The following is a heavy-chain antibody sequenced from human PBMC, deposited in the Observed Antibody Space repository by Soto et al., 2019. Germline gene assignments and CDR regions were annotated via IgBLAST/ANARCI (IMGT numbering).Heavy chain of an antibody. CDR3: TTNRTLGYCSSTSCSHYYYYGMDV. D-gene: IGHD2-2*01. J-gene: IGHJ6*02. CDR1: GFTFSNAW. Sequence: GGSLRLSCAASGFTFSNAWMNWVRQAPGKGLEWVGRIKSKTDGGTTDYAAPVKGRFTISRDDSKNTLYLQMNSLKTEDTAVYYCTTNRTLGYCSSTSCSHYYYYGMDVWGQGTTVTVSS. V-gene: IGHV3-15*07. CDR2: IKSKTDGGTT.